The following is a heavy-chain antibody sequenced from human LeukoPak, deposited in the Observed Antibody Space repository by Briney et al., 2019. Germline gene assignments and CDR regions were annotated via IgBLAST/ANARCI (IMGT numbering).Heavy chain of an antibody. V-gene: IGHV3-7*05. J-gene: IGHJ4*02. D-gene: IGHD4-17*01. Sequence: GGSLRLSCADSGFTFSSYCMSWVRQAPGKGLEWVANIKQDGSEKYYVDSVKGRFTIYRDNAKKSLYLQRKSLRAEDTAVYYCARLYGEYPDYWGQGTLVTVSS. CDR3: ARLYGEYPDY. CDR1: GFTFSSYC. CDR2: IKQDGSEK.